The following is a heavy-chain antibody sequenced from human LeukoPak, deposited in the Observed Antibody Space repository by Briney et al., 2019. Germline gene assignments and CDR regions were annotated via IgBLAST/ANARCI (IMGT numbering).Heavy chain of an antibody. CDR3: ARNRLRATATYMDV. CDR1: GFTFSSYA. Sequence: QPGGSLRLSCAASGFTFSSYAMHWVRQAPGKGLEWVAFIEYDGTDTHFADSVRGRFTISRDNSEDTLYLQIITLRAVDTAVYYCARNRLRATATYMDVGGKGTTVTVSS. V-gene: IGHV3-30*04. J-gene: IGHJ6*04. CDR2: IEYDGTDT. D-gene: IGHD2-15*01.